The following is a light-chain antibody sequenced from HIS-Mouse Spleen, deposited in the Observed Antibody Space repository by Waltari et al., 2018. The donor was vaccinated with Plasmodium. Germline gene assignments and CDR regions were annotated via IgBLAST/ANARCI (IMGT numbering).Light chain of an antibody. CDR3: QQNYNTWT. J-gene: IGKJ1*01. CDR2: AAS. V-gene: IGKV1-39*01. CDR1: QSISSY. Sequence: MTQSPSSLSASVGDRVTITCRASQSISSYLNWYQQKPGKAPKLLIYAASSLQSGVPSRFSGSGSGTDFTLTISSLQPEDFATYYCQQNYNTWTFGQGTKVEIK.